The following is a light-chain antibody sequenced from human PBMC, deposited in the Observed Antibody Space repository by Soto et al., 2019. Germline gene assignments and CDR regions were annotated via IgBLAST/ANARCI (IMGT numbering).Light chain of an antibody. J-gene: IGKJ5*01. CDR1: QSINKW. V-gene: IGKV1-5*01. Sequence: IQMTQSPSTLSASVGDRVTITCRASQSINKWVAWFQQKSGSAPKLLIYDAATLQSGVPSRFSGTGSGTDFTLTISSLQPEDFATYYCQEASRIPITFGQGTRLENK. CDR3: QEASRIPIT. CDR2: DAA.